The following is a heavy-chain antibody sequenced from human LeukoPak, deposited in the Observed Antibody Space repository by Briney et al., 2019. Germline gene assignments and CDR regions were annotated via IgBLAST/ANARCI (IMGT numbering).Heavy chain of an antibody. CDR1: GFTFSSYA. D-gene: IGHD1-26*01. V-gene: IGHV3-23*01. Sequence: GGSLRLSCAASGFTFSSYAMSWVRQAPGKGLEWVSAISGSGGSTYYADSVKGRFTISRDNSKNTLYLQMNSLRAEDTAVYYCARGIFSEGATTNDYWGQGTLVTVSS. CDR3: ARGIFSEGATTNDY. J-gene: IGHJ4*02. CDR2: ISGSGGST.